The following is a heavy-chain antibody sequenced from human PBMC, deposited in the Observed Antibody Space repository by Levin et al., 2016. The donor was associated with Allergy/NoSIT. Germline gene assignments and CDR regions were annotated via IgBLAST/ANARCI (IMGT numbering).Heavy chain of an antibody. CDR2: IYWNDDK. J-gene: IGHJ3*02. CDR3: AHSFGLVLLVDHAFDI. Sequence: SGPTLVKPTQTLTLTCTFSGFSLTTGVGVGWIRQPPGKALEWLAFIYWNDDKRISASLRSRLTITKDTSKKQVVLTMTYMDPVDTATYYCAHSFGLVLLVDHAFDIWGQGTMVTVSS. CDR1: GFSLTTGVG. V-gene: IGHV2-5*01. D-gene: IGHD2-2*01.